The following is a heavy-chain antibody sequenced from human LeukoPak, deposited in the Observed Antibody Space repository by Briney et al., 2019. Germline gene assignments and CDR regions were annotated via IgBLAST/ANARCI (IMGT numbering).Heavy chain of an antibody. Sequence: TLSLTCTLYSGSIPIRNYCSGWVRQPPGKALEWIGNIFYTWSTYYSSSLKSPFTITIPTTSNQFYLKVNSVTTAVTAAYYCAKSNGYGLIDIWGQGTMVTVSS. J-gene: IGHJ3*02. CDR3: AKSNGYGLIDI. V-gene: IGHV4-39*07. CDR2: IFYTWST. D-gene: IGHD3-22*01. CDR1: SGSIPIRNYC.